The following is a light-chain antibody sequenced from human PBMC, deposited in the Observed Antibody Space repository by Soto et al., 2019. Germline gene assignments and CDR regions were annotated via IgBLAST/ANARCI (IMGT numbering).Light chain of an antibody. CDR1: QTINNN. V-gene: IGKV3-15*01. Sequence: VMTQAPATLSVSPGERATLSCRASQTINNNVAWYQLKDGQVPRLVIYGASTRATDIPARFSGSGSGTEFTLTISSLQSEDFAEYHCQQYGSSHITFGQGTRLEIK. J-gene: IGKJ5*01. CDR3: QQYGSSHIT. CDR2: GAS.